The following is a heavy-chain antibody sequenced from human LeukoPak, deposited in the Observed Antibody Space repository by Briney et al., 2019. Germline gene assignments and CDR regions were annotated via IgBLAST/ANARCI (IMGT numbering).Heavy chain of an antibody. CDR1: GFSVSDHF. CDR3: AQLPRD. Sequence: PGGSLRLSCAASGFSVSDHFMTWVRQAPGKGLEWVSVIYRGGDTFYADSVEGRFTISRDNSKNTLFLQMNNLRAEDTAVYYCAQLPRDWGQGALVTVSS. J-gene: IGHJ4*02. CDR2: IYRGGDT. V-gene: IGHV3-66*02. D-gene: IGHD3-10*01.